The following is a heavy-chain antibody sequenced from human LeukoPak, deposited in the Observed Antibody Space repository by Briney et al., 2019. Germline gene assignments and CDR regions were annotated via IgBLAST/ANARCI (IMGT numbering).Heavy chain of an antibody. J-gene: IGHJ4*02. V-gene: IGHV1-18*01. CDR2: ISAYNGNT. Sequence: ASVKVSCKASAYTFSNYGFNWVRQAPGQGLEWMGWISAYNGNTKYAQKLQGRFTMTTDTSTSTAYMELRSLTSDDTAVYYCARALDGSGSYYTDYWGQGTLVTVSS. CDR3: ARALDGSGSYYTDY. CDR1: AYTFSNYG. D-gene: IGHD3-10*01.